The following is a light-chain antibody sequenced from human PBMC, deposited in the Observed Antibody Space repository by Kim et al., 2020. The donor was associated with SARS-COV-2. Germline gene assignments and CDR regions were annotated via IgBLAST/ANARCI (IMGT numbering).Light chain of an antibody. CDR3: CSYAGSSTFVV. CDR2: EVS. CDR1: SSDVGSYNL. Sequence: HSIPISCPGTSSDVGSYNLVSWYQQHPGKAPKLMIYEVSKRPSGVSNRFSGSKSGNTASLTISGLQAEEEADYYCCSYAGSSTFVVFGGGTQLTVL. V-gene: IGLV2-23*02. J-gene: IGLJ2*01.